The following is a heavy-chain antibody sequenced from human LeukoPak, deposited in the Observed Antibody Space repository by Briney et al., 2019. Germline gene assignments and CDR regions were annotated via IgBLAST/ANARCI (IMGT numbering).Heavy chain of an antibody. CDR3: ARVAWPYYFDS. V-gene: IGHV3-7*01. CDR2: IKDNGSGK. Sequence: GGSLRLSCAASGFTFNNYWMNWVRQTPGKGLEWVADIKDNGSGKYYPDSVKGRFTISRDNAKNTLYLQMNGLRAEDTAVYYCARVAWPYYFDSWGQGTLVTVSS. J-gene: IGHJ4*02. CDR1: GFTFNNYW.